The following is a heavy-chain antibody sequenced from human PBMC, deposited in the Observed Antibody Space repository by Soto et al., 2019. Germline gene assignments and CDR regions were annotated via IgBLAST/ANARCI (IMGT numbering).Heavy chain of an antibody. Sequence: GGSLRLSCAGSGFIFSSYGMHWVRQAPGKGLEWVAVIWYDGSNKYYADSVKGRFTISRDNSKNTLYLQMNSLRAEDTAVYYCARAYYYDSSGYYPPDYWGQGTLVTVSS. V-gene: IGHV3-33*08. D-gene: IGHD3-22*01. CDR1: GFIFSSYG. J-gene: IGHJ4*02. CDR2: IWYDGSNK. CDR3: ARAYYYDSSGYYPPDY.